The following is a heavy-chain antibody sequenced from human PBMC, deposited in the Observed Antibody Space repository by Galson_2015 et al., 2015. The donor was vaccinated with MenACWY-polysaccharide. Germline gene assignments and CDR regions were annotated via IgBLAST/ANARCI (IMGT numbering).Heavy chain of an antibody. CDR3: ARAEYYYDSSGLSYVEY. D-gene: IGHD3-22*01. J-gene: IGHJ4*02. CDR1: GFTFSDHY. CDR2: TRNKANSYTT. V-gene: IGHV3-72*01. Sequence: SLRLSCAASGFTFSDHYMDWVRQAPGKGLEWVGRTRNKANSYTTEYAASVKGRFTISRDDSKNSLYLQMNSLKTEDTAVYYCARAEYYYDSSGLSYVEYWGQGTLVTVSS.